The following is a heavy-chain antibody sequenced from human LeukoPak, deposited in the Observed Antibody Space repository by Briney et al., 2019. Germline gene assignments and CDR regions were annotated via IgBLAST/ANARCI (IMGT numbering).Heavy chain of an antibody. Sequence: SETLSLTCTVSGGSISSGGYYWSWIRQHPGQGLEWIGYIYYSGSTYYNPSLKSRVTISVDTSKNQFSLKLSSVTAADTAVYYCARAPYDSSGYSPFGHSDYWGQGTLVTVSS. CDR2: IYYSGST. J-gene: IGHJ4*02. CDR3: ARAPYDSSGYSPFGHSDY. V-gene: IGHV4-31*03. CDR1: GGSISSGGYY. D-gene: IGHD3-22*01.